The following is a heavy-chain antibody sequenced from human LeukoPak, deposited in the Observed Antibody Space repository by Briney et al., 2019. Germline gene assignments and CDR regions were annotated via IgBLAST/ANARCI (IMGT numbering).Heavy chain of an antibody. CDR3: AKDIRAYYYGSGSYYPYYYYGMDV. CDR1: GFTFDDYA. Sequence: GGSLGLSCAASGFTFDDYAMHWVRQAPGKGLEWVSLISGDGGSTYYADSVKGRFTISRDNSKNSLYLQMNSLRTEDTALYYCAKDIRAYYYGSGSYYPYYYYGMDVWGQGTTVTVSS. D-gene: IGHD3-10*01. CDR2: ISGDGGST. V-gene: IGHV3-43*02. J-gene: IGHJ6*02.